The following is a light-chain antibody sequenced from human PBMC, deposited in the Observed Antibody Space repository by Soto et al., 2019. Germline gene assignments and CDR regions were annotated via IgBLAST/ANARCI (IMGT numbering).Light chain of an antibody. CDR3: QQRTNWRLT. Sequence: EIVLTQSPATLSLSPGERATLSCRASQSVNSYLTWYQQKPGQAPRLLIYDASNRATGIPGRFSGSGSGTDFTLTISSLEPEDFAVYYSQQRTNWRLTFGGGTKVDI. J-gene: IGKJ4*01. V-gene: IGKV3-11*01. CDR2: DAS. CDR1: QSVNSY.